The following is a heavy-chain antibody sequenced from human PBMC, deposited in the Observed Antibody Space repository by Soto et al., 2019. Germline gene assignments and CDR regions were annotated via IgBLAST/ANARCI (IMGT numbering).Heavy chain of an antibody. Sequence: QVQLVQSGAEVKKPGSSVKVSCKASGGTFSSYTISWVRQAPGQGLEWMGRIIPILGIANYAQKFQGRVTITADKYTSTAYMELSSLRSEDTAVYYCARDYGGSSSWERSYYFDYWGQGTLVTVSS. V-gene: IGHV1-69*08. D-gene: IGHD6-13*01. CDR2: IIPILGIA. CDR3: ARDYGGSSSWERSYYFDY. CDR1: GGTFSSYT. J-gene: IGHJ4*02.